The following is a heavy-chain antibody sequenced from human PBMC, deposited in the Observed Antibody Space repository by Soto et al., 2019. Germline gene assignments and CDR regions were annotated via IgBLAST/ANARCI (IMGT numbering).Heavy chain of an antibody. CDR3: ARVSRTYHYYGMAV. CDR2: IIPIFGTA. CDR1: GGTFSSYA. J-gene: IGHJ6*02. Sequence: QVQLVQSGAEVKKPGSSVKVSCKASGGTFSSYAISWVRQAPGQGLEWMGGIIPIFGTANYAQKFQGRVTITADESTSRAYMELSSRRSEDTAVYYCARVSRTYHYYGMAVWGQGTTVTVSS. V-gene: IGHV1-69*12. D-gene: IGHD2-2*01.